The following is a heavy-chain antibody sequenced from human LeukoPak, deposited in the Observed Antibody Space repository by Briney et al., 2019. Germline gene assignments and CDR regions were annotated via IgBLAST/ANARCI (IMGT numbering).Heavy chain of an antibody. V-gene: IGHV3-7*04. D-gene: IGHD5-18*01. CDR2: IKEDGSEI. CDR3: ARGYTCGY. J-gene: IGHJ4*02. Sequence: GGSLRLSCASSGFTFSTYWMSWVRQAPGKGLEWVANIKEDGSEINYADSVRGRFTISRDNAKNSLYLQMNSLRAEDTAVYYCARGYTCGYWGQGTLVIVSS. CDR1: GFTFSTYW.